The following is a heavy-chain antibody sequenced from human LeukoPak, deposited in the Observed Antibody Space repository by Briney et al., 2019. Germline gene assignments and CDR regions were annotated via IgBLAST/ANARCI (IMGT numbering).Heavy chain of an antibody. CDR2: INHSGST. V-gene: IGHV4-34*01. Sequence: SETLSLTCAVYGGSFSGYYWSWIRQPPGKGLEWIGEINHSGSTNYNPSLKSRVTISVDTSKNQFSLKLSSVTAADTAVYYCARGLVVVYFDYWGQGTLVTVSS. CDR1: GGSFSGYY. D-gene: IGHD2-15*01. CDR3: ARGLVVVYFDY. J-gene: IGHJ4*02.